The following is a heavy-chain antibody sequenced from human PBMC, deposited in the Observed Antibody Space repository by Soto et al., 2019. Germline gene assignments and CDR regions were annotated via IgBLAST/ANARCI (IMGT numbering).Heavy chain of an antibody. CDR1: GFTFSNYP. Sequence: GGSLRLSCAASGFTFSNYPMSWVRQAPGKGLEWVSAIRADGGNTYYADSVKGRFTISRDNSKNTLYLLMNSLRAEDTALYYCAKRIVVTGNSYYFDYWGQGTMVTVSS. CDR3: AKRIVVTGNSYYFDY. V-gene: IGHV3-23*01. D-gene: IGHD6-19*01. J-gene: IGHJ4*02. CDR2: IRADGGNT.